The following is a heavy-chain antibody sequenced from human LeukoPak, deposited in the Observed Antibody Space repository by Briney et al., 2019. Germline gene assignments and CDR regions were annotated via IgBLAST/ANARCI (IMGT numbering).Heavy chain of an antibody. V-gene: IGHV1-24*01. CDR3: ATHLDYYYGMDA. Sequence: GASVKVSCKVSGYTLTELSMHWMRQAPGKGLEWMGGFDPEDGETIYAQKFQGRVTMTEDTSTDTAYMELSSLRSEDTAVYYCATHLDYYYGMDAWGQGTTVTVSS. CDR2: FDPEDGET. CDR1: GYTLTELS. J-gene: IGHJ6*02.